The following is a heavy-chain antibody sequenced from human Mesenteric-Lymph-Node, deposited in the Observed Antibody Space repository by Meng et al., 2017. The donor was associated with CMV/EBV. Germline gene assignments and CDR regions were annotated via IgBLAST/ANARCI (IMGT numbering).Heavy chain of an antibody. CDR2: IKRQRDGGTT. Sequence: SLSLSCAASGFTLSSAWMHWVRQAPGKGLAWVGRIKRQRDGGTTDYAAPVKGRFSILRDDSSNTLYLEMNSLKSDDTGIYYCVTDPHGWGQGTLVTVSS. CDR1: GFTLSSAW. CDR3: VTDPHG. J-gene: IGHJ4*02. V-gene: IGHV3-15*01.